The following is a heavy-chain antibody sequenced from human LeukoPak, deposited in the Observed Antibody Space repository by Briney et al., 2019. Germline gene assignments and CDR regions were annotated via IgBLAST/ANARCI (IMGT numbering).Heavy chain of an antibody. Sequence: GASVKISCKASGGTFSSYAISWVRQAPGQGLEWMGGIIPIFGTANYAQKFQGRVTITADESTSTAYMELSSLRSEDTAVYYCARGPIFGITGTTFDYWGQGTLVTVSS. CDR2: IIPIFGTA. V-gene: IGHV1-69*13. J-gene: IGHJ4*02. CDR3: ARGPIFGITGTTFDY. D-gene: IGHD1-7*01. CDR1: GGTFSSYA.